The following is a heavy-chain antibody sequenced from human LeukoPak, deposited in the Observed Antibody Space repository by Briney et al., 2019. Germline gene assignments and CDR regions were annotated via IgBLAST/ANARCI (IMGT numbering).Heavy chain of an antibody. CDR2: ISSSGNTM. V-gene: IGHV3-48*03. Sequence: PGGSLRLSCAASGFTFSSYEMNWVRQAPWKELEWVSYISSSGNTMYYADSVKGRFTISRDNAKNSLYLQMNSLRAEDTAVYYCAREGGGQLVWFDPWGQGTLVTVSS. J-gene: IGHJ5*02. D-gene: IGHD6-6*01. CDR3: AREGGGQLVWFDP. CDR1: GFTFSSYE.